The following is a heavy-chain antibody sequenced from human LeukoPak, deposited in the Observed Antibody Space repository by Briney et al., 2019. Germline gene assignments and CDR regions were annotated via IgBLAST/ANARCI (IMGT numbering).Heavy chain of an antibody. J-gene: IGHJ4*02. CDR1: GFSFRTYW. V-gene: IGHV3-7*01. CDR2: INQDGSDI. Sequence: GGSLRLSCAASGFSFRTYWMSWVRQAPGKGLEWVANINQDGSDIYYMDSVKGRFTLSRDNAKNSLYLQMNSLRAEDTAVYFCATDGDDGSHYYGDYWGQGILVTVSS. D-gene: IGHD3-22*01. CDR3: ATDGDDGSHYYGDY.